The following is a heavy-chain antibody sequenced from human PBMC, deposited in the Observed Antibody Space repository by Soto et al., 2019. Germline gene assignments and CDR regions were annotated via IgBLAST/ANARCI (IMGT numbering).Heavy chain of an antibody. CDR2: ISSGGQTI. V-gene: IGHV3-48*02. CDR1: GFSFSTYD. D-gene: IGHD3-10*01. Sequence: EVQLVESGGGLVQPGGSLRLSCAASGFSFSTYDMNWVRQAPGKGLEWVSYISSGGQTIKSTDSVKGRFTISRDNAKNSLYLQMSGLRDEDTGVYYCARGLIIWFGELSRRGGYYYYMDVWGKGTTVTVSS. CDR3: ARGLIIWFGELSRRGGYYYYMDV. J-gene: IGHJ6*03.